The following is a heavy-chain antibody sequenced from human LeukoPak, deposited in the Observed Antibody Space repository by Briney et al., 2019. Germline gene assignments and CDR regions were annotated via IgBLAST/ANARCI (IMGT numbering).Heavy chain of an antibody. Sequence: PSETLSLTCAVYGGSFCGYYWSWIRHHPRKGLEWVGEINHSGSTNYNPSLKSRVTISVDTSKNQFSLKLSSVTAADTDVYYCARHSGGYVWGSYRHDYWDQGTLVTVSS. CDR2: INHSGST. CDR3: ARHSGGYVWGSYRHDY. J-gene: IGHJ4*02. CDR1: GGSFCGYY. D-gene: IGHD3-16*02. V-gene: IGHV4-34*01.